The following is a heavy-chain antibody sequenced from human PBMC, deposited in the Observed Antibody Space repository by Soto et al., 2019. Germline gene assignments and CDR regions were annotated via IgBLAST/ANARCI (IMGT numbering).Heavy chain of an antibody. CDR3: ARVEARVVTENWFAP. Sequence: QVQLVQSGAEVKKPGSSVKVSCKASGGTFSSYAISWVRQAPGQGLEWMGGIIPIFGTANYAQKFQGRVTIXXDXSXXTAYRELSSLRSEDTAVYYCARVEARVVTENWFAPWGQGTLVTVYS. CDR2: IIPIFGTA. V-gene: IGHV1-69*12. J-gene: IGHJ5*02. CDR1: GGTFSSYA. D-gene: IGHD2-21*02.